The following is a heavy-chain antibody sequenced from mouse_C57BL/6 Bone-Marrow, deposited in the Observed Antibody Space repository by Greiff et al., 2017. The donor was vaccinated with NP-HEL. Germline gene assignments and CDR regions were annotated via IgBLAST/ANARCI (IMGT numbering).Heavy chain of an antibody. J-gene: IGHJ1*03. CDR1: GYTFTSYW. V-gene: IGHV1-59*01. CDR2: IDPSDSYT. Sequence: QVQLQQPGAELVRPGTSVKLSCKASGYTFTSYWMHWVKQRPGQGLEWIGVIDPSDSYTNYNQKFKGKATLTVDTSSSTAYMQLSSLTSEDSAVYYGADGGWYFDVWGTGTTVTVSS. CDR3: ADGGWYFDV. D-gene: IGHD1-2*01.